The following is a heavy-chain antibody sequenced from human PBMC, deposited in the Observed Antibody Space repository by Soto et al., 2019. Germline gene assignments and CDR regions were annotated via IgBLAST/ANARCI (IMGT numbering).Heavy chain of an antibody. V-gene: IGHV4-59*01. J-gene: IGHJ5*02. D-gene: IGHD2-15*01. Sequence: PSETLSLTCTVSGGSISSYYWIWIRQPPGKGLEWIGYIYYSGSTNYNPSLKSRVTISVDTSKNQFSLKLSSVTAADTAVYYCARVGISKWFDPWGQGTLVTVSS. CDR3: ARVGISKWFDP. CDR1: GGSISSYY. CDR2: IYYSGST.